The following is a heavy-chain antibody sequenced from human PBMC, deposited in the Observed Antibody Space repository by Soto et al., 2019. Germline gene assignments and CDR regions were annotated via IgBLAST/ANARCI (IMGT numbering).Heavy chain of an antibody. V-gene: IGHV3-21*01. J-gene: IGHJ4*02. CDR3: ASVVVVVAATISEDY. CDR1: GFTFSSYS. CDR2: ISSSSSYI. Sequence: GGSLRLSCAASGFTFSSYSMNWVRQAPGKGLEWVSSISSSSSYIYYADSVKGRFTISRDNAKNSLYLQMNSLRAEDTAVYYCASVVVVVAATISEDYWGQGTLVTVSS. D-gene: IGHD2-15*01.